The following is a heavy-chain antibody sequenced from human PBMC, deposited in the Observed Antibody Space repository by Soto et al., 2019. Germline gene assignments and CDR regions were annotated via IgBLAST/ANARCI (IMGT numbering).Heavy chain of an antibody. CDR1: GFIFSNYA. J-gene: IGHJ3*01. D-gene: IGHD2-15*01. CDR2: ISIGSGSI. V-gene: IGHV3-48*02. Sequence: LRLSCAASGFIFSNYAMNWVRQAPGKGLEWVSYISIGSGSIFYADSVKGRFTISRDDARNSLFLQMNTLRDEDTAVYYCVRDHRWAFDFWGQGTMVTVSS. CDR3: VRDHRWAFDF.